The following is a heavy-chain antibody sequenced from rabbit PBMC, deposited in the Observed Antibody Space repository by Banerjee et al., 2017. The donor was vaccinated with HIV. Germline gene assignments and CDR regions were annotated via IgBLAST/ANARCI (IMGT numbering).Heavy chain of an antibody. CDR1: GFSFNNNYE. CDR2: INGSTGNT. V-gene: IGHV1S45*01. J-gene: IGHJ4*01. D-gene: IGHD4-1*01. Sequence: QEQLEESGGDLVQPEGSLPLTCTASGFSFNNNYEMCWVRQAPGQGLEWIACINGSTGNTVSASGGKGPFSTSKNSSPPWTLQMTSLTAADTAPYFGARDLAGVIGWNFILGGPGTLVPVS. CDR3: ARDLAGVIGWNFIL.